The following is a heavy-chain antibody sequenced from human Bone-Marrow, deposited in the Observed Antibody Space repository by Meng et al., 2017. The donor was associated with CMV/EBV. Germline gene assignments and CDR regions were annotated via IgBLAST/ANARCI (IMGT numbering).Heavy chain of an antibody. J-gene: IGHJ6*02. Sequence: GESLKISCAASGFTFSSYWMHWVRQAPGKGLVWVSRINSDGSSTSYADSVKGQFTISRDNAKNTVYLQMNSLRAEDTAVYYFARELSRLRHYHYGMDFWGQGTTVTVSS. CDR1: GFTFSSYW. CDR3: ARELSRLRHYHYGMDF. V-gene: IGHV3-74*01. CDR2: INSDGSST. D-gene: IGHD5-12*01.